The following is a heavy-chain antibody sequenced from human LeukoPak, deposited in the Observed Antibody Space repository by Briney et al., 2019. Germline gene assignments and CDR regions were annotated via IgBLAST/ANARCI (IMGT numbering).Heavy chain of an antibody. Sequence: SETLSLTCTVSGGSISSYYWSWIRQPAGKGLEWIGRIYTSGSTNYNPSLKSRVTMLVDTSKNQFSLKLSSVTAADTAVYYCARDIVVVVAANGWFDPWGQGTLVTVSS. D-gene: IGHD2-15*01. J-gene: IGHJ5*02. CDR3: ARDIVVVVAANGWFDP. CDR1: GGSISSYY. CDR2: IYTSGST. V-gene: IGHV4-4*07.